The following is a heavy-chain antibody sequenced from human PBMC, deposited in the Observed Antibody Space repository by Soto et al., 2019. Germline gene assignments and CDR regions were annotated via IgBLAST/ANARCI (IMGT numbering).Heavy chain of an antibody. CDR2: VSGSGGTT. CDR1: GFTFSSSA. D-gene: IGHD6-19*01. CDR3: ARCTVDTLVTSGWSHYLDP. V-gene: IGHV3-23*01. Sequence: EVQLLDSGGGLVQPGGSLRLSCAASGFTFSSSAMSWVRQAPGKGLEWVSAVSGSGGTTYYADSVRGRFTISRDNSKHTLYLQLNSLSAEDTAIYFCARCTVDTLVTSGWSHYLDPWGQGTLVTVSS. J-gene: IGHJ5*02.